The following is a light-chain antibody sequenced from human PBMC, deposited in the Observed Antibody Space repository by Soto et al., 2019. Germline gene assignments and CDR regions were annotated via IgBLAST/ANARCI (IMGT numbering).Light chain of an antibody. V-gene: IGKV3-11*01. Sequence: EIVITQSPATLSVSPGERATLSCRASQSVSSNLAWYQQKPGQAPRLLIYDASNRATGIPARFSGSGSGTDFTLTISSLEPEDFAVYDCQQRSNWPTITFGPGTRLEIK. CDR2: DAS. CDR3: QQRSNWPTIT. CDR1: QSVSSN. J-gene: IGKJ5*01.